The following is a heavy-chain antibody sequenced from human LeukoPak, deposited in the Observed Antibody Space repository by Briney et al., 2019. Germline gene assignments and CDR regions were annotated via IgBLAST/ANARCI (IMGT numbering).Heavy chain of an antibody. CDR2: IYYSGST. V-gene: IGHV4-59*08. J-gene: IGHJ6*02. CDR1: GGSISSYY. CDR3: ARIGVVAATRDYYYGMDV. Sequence: PSQTLSLTCTVSGGSISSYYWSWIRQPPGKGLEWIGYIYYSGSTNYNPSLKSRVTISVDTSKNQFSLKLSSVTAADTAVYYCARIGVVAATRDYYYGMDVWGQGTTVTASS. D-gene: IGHD2-15*01.